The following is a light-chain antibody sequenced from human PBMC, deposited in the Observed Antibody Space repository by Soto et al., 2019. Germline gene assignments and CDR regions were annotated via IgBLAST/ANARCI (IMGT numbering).Light chain of an antibody. CDR3: QQYGSSPPWT. Sequence: EIVLTQSPATLSLSPGERDTLSCRASQSISNYLSWYQQKPGQAPRLLIYGASSRATGIPDRFSGSGSGTDFTLTISRLEPEDFAVYYCQQYGSSPPWTFGQGTK. V-gene: IGKV3-20*01. J-gene: IGKJ1*01. CDR2: GAS. CDR1: QSISNY.